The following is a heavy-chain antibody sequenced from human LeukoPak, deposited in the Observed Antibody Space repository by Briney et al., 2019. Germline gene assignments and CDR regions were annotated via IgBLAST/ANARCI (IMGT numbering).Heavy chain of an antibody. CDR1: GFSFSSTW. V-gene: IGHV3-23*01. D-gene: IGHD1-26*01. CDR3: AKMGRVGPTKNYFDY. J-gene: IGHJ4*02. Sequence: GGSLRLSCAASGFSFSSTWMHWVRQVPGKGLEWVSAISGSGGSTYYADSVKGRFTISRDNSKNTLYLQMNSLRAEDTAVYYCAKMGRVGPTKNYFDYWGQGTLVTVSS. CDR2: ISGSGGST.